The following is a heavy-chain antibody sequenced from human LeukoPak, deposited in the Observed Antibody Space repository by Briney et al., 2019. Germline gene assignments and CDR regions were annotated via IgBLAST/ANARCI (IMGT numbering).Heavy chain of an antibody. D-gene: IGHD6-19*01. V-gene: IGHV3-23*01. CDR1: GFTFSSYA. J-gene: IGHJ6*02. CDR3: AKDRESSGWSPFDYYYYGMDV. Sequence: GGSLRLSCAASGFTFSSYAMSWVRQAPGKGLEWVSAISGSGGSTYYADSVKGRFTISRDNSKNTLYLQMNSLRAEDTAVYYCAKDRESSGWSPFDYYYYGMDVWGQGTTVTVSS. CDR2: ISGSGGST.